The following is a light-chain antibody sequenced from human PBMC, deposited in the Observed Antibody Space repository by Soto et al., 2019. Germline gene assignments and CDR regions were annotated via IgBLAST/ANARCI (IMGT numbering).Light chain of an antibody. CDR2: EVS. V-gene: IGLV2-14*01. CDR3: FSFTTDWTHV. Sequence: QSALTQPASVSGSPGQSITISCTASSSDIGAYNYVSWFQQYPGKAPKLIISEVSNRPSGVSNRFSGSKSGTAASLTISGLQTEDEDDYFCFSFTTDWTHVFGTGTKVTVL. CDR1: SSDIGAYNY. J-gene: IGLJ1*01.